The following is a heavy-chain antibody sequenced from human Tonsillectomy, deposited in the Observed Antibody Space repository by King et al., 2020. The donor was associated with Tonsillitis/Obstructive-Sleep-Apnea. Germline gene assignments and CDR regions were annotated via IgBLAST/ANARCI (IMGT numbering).Heavy chain of an antibody. V-gene: IGHV3-21*01. J-gene: IGHJ4*02. CDR3: ARATFGSDY. CDR2: ISSSGDYM. Sequence: VQLVESGGGLVKPGGSLKLSCTASAISFTGYTMTWVRQAPGKGLEWVSSISSSGDYMYYADSVRGRFTISRDNAQNSLYLQMDSLTAEDTAVYYCARATFGSDYWGQGTLVTVSS. D-gene: IGHD1-26*01. CDR1: AISFTGYT.